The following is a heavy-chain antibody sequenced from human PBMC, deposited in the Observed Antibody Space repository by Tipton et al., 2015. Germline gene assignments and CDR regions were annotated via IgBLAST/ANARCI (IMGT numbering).Heavy chain of an antibody. Sequence: TLSLTCTVSGVSITSSYYWGWIRQPPGKGLEWIGSISYRGTTYYHPSLKSRATISIDMSKKQFSLKLSSVTAADRGVYYCARRPAASPGRGWFDPWGHGTPVTVSS. J-gene: IGHJ5*02. D-gene: IGHD6-13*01. CDR2: ISYRGTT. V-gene: IGHV4-39*01. CDR1: GVSITSSYY. CDR3: ARRPAASPGRGWFDP.